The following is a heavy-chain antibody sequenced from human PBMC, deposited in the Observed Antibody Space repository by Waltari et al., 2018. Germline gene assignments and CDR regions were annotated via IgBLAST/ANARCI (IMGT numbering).Heavy chain of an antibody. V-gene: IGHV4-4*02. Sequence: QLQLXESGPGLVKPSGTLSXTCAVSGDSMSSTDWWCWVRQSPGKGLEWIGQVQRSGRTNYNPSFASRVTISVDTSXXLFSLKVTSATAADXXXXXXAXDRGRGIYXDTWGXGTLVTVSP. CDR2: VQRSGRT. D-gene: IGHD2-15*01. J-gene: IGHJ4*02. CDR3: AXDRGRGIYXDT. CDR1: GDSMSSTDW.